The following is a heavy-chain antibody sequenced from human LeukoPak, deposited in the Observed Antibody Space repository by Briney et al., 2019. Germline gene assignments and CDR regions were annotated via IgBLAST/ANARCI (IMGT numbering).Heavy chain of an antibody. CDR1: GFSVSANY. D-gene: IGHD2-15*01. Sequence: GGSLRLSCTASGFSVSANYMSWVRQAPGKGLEWVSVIQNGGDTYYADSVKGRFTISRDNSKNTLYLQMNSLRAEDTAVYYCARERYCSGASCPNSNRYFDFWGQGTLVTVSS. CDR2: IQNGGDT. CDR3: ARERYCSGASCPNSNRYFDF. V-gene: IGHV3-66*02. J-gene: IGHJ4*02.